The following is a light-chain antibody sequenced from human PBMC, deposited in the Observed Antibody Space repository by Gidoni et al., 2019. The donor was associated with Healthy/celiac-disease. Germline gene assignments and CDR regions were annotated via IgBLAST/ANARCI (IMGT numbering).Light chain of an antibody. CDR1: QSVSSY. J-gene: IGKJ1*01. Sequence: IVLTQSPATLSLSPGERDTLSCRDSQSVSSYLSWYQQKPGQAPRLLIYDASNRATGIPARFSGSGSGTDFTLTIRSLETEDFAVYYCQQRSKWPLTFGQGTKVEIK. CDR2: DAS. CDR3: QQRSKWPLT. V-gene: IGKV3-11*01.